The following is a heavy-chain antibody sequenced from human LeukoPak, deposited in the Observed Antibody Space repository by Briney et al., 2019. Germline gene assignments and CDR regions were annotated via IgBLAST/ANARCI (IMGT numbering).Heavy chain of an antibody. D-gene: IGHD2-15*01. CDR1: GGSISSYY. Sequence: PSETLSLTCTVSGGSISSYYWSWIRQPPGKGLEWIGYIYYSGSTNYNPSLKSRVTISVDTSKNQFSLKLSSMTAADTAVYYCARARRAATSQVGYYYYMDVWGKGTTVTVSS. V-gene: IGHV4-59*01. CDR2: IYYSGST. CDR3: ARARRAATSQVGYYYYMDV. J-gene: IGHJ6*03.